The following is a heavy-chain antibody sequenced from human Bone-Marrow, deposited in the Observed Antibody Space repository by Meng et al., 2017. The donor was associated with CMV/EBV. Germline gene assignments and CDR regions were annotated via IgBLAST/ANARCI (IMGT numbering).Heavy chain of an antibody. D-gene: IGHD4-17*01. CDR1: GFTFSSYS. CDR3: ASRNDYGDDHVEVGVGMDV. CDR2: ISSSSSYI. Sequence: GESLKISCAASGFTFSSYSMNWVRQAPGKGLEWVSSISSSSSYIYYADSVKGRFTISRDNAKNSLYLQMNSLRAEDTAVYYCASRNDYGDDHVEVGVGMDVWGKGTTVTVSS. V-gene: IGHV3-21*01. J-gene: IGHJ6*04.